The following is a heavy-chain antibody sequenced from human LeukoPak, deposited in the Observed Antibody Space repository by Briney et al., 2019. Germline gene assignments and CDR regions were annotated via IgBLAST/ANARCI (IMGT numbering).Heavy chain of an antibody. J-gene: IGHJ4*02. D-gene: IGHD2-15*01. CDR1: GYTFTSYG. V-gene: IGHV1-2*02. CDR2: INPNSGGT. CDR3: ARDLRRRCSGGSCYGGGNY. Sequence: ASVKVSCKASGYTFTSYGISWVRQAPGQGLEWMGWINPNSGGTNYAQKFQGRVTMTRDTSISTAYMELSRLRSDDTAVYYCARDLRRRCSGGSCYGGGNYWGQGTLVTVSS.